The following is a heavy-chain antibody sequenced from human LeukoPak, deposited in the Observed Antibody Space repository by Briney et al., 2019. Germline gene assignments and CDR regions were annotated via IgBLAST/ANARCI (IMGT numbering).Heavy chain of an antibody. V-gene: IGHV3-74*01. CDR2: ISNDESTI. CDR3: ARDVGT. D-gene: IGHD7-27*01. CDR1: GFTLSTYT. Sequence: GGSLRLSCAASGFTLSTYTMYWVRQAPGKGPVWVSLISNDESTIIYADSVKGRFTISRDNAKNTLYLQMSSLRAEDTAVYYCARDVGTWGQGTLVTVSS. J-gene: IGHJ5*02.